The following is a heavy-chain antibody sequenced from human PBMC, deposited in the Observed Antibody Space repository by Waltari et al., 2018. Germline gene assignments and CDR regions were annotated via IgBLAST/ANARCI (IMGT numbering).Heavy chain of an antibody. J-gene: IGHJ5*02. V-gene: IGHV4-39*01. D-gene: IGHD6-6*01. Sequence: QLHLQESGPELVEPSETLYLTCTVSSFSLSSGAFFGGWIRPPAGKGPEWIGNIYYSGSTYYNPSLESRVAISVDTSRNQFFLSLTSVTAADAAVYYCARAECSTSSCFFVSGFDPWGQGIHVTVSS. CDR2: IYYSGST. CDR3: ARAECSTSSCFFVSGFDP. CDR1: SFSLSSGAFF.